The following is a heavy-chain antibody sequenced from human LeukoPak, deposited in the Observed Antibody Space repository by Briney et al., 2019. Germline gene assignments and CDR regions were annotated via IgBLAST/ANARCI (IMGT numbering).Heavy chain of an antibody. D-gene: IGHD6-6*01. Sequence: GGSLRLSCAASGFTFSDYYMSWIRQAPGKGLEWVANIKQDGSEKYYVDSVKGRFTISRDNAKNSLYLQMNSLRAEDTAVYYCARDSKAPRNWGQGTLVTVSS. V-gene: IGHV3-7*01. J-gene: IGHJ4*02. CDR3: ARDSKAPRN. CDR1: GFTFSDYY. CDR2: IKQDGSEK.